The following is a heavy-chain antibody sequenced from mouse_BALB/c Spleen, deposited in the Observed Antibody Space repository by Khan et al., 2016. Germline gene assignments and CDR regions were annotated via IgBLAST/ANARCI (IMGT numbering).Heavy chain of an antibody. CDR3: AYYGYDDYAMDY. CDR2: ISYSGST. CDR1: GYSITSDYA. J-gene: IGHJ4*01. V-gene: IGHV3-2*02. Sequence: EVQLQESGPGLVKPSQSLSLTCTVTGYSITSDYAWNWIRQFPGNKLEWMGYISYSGSTSYNPSLKSRISITRDTSKNQFFLQLNSVTTEDTATYYCAYYGYDDYAMDYWGQRTSVTVSS. D-gene: IGHD2-2*01.